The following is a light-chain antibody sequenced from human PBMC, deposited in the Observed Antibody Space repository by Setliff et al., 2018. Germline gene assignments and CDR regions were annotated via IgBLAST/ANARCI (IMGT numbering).Light chain of an antibody. CDR2: GVI. Sequence: QSALTQPASVSGSPGQSITISCTGSASDVGDYNYVSWHQQHPGEAPELLIYGVINRPSGISNRFSGSKSGNTASLTISGPLAEDEADYFCSSYTSSHTYVFGSGTKVNVL. J-gene: IGLJ1*01. CDR3: SSYTSSHTYV. V-gene: IGLV2-14*01. CDR1: ASDVGDYNY.